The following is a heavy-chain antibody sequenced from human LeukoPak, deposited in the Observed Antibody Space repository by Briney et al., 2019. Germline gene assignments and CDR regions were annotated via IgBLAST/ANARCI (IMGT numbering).Heavy chain of an antibody. CDR3: ARDVRYYYESDGYYFDY. V-gene: IGHV4-59*01. CDR1: PGSIISYY. Sequence: PSETLSLTCSVPPGSIISYYWSWIRQPPGKGLEWVGSIYYSGSTDYNPSLTSRVIMSLDTSRHQVSLNLTSVTAADTAIYYCARDVRYYYESDGYYFDYWGQGTRVTVSS. J-gene: IGHJ4*02. D-gene: IGHD3-22*01. CDR2: IYYSGST.